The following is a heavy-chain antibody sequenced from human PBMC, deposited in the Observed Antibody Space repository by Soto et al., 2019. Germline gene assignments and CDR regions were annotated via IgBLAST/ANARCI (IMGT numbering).Heavy chain of an antibody. J-gene: IGHJ5*02. CDR2: ISGSGGST. CDR1: GFTFGSYA. Sequence: EVQLLESGGGLVQPGGSLRLSCAASGFTFGSYAMSWVRQAPGKGLEWVSAISGSGGSTYYADSVKGRFTISRDNSKNTLYLQMNSLRAEDTAVYYCAKDPNLYDFWSGYPNWFDPWGQGTLVTVSS. D-gene: IGHD3-3*01. CDR3: AKDPNLYDFWSGYPNWFDP. V-gene: IGHV3-23*01.